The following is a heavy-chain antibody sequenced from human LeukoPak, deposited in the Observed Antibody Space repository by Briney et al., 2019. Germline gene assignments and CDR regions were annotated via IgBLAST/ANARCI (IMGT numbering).Heavy chain of an antibody. CDR3: ARGSRLGVVERDAFEM. V-gene: IGHV3-21*01. CDR2: ISISSSYI. D-gene: IGHD3-3*01. Sequence: GGSLRLSCAASGFTFSRYSMNWVRQAPGKGLEWVSSISISSSYIYYADSVKGRFTMSRDNAKNSLYLQVNSLRAEDTAVYYCARGSRLGVVERDAFEMWGQGTRVTVSS. CDR1: GFTFSRYS. J-gene: IGHJ3*02.